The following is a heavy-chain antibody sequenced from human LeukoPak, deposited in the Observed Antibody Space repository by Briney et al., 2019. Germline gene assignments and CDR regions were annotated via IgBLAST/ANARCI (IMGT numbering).Heavy chain of an antibody. Sequence: GGSLRLSCAASGFTSNDYAMNWVRQAPGKGLEWVSVLIGSSGSTDYADSVKGRFTISRDNSKNTVFLQMNSLRVEDTAIYYCAKGAYDYIEIAYFDSWGQGTLVTVSS. D-gene: IGHD5-12*01. CDR3: AKGAYDYIEIAYFDS. CDR2: LIGSSGST. J-gene: IGHJ4*02. CDR1: GFTSNDYA. V-gene: IGHV3-23*01.